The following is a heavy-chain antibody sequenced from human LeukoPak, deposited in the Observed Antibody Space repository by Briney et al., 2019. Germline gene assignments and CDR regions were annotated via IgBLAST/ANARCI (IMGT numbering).Heavy chain of an antibody. Sequence: SETLSLTCTVSGASITASRSYGAWIRQAPGKGLEWIGRVDYTGVTYYNPALQSRVTISVDTSKNTFSLRLSSVTAADTAVYYCANTIVVVPAAPFDYWGQGTLVTVSS. V-gene: IGHV4-39*02. J-gene: IGHJ4*02. CDR3: ANTIVVVPAAPFDY. CDR2: VDYTGVT. D-gene: IGHD2-2*01. CDR1: GASITASRSY.